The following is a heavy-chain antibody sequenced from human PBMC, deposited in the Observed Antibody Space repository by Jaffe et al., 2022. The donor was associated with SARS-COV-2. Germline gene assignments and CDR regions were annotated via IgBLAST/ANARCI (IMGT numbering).Heavy chain of an antibody. CDR1: GFTFSSYA. V-gene: IGHV3-30-3*01. D-gene: IGHD6-13*01. CDR2: ISYDGSNK. CDR3: ARDVSSSWKPKYYFDY. Sequence: QVQLVESGGGVVQPGRSLRLSCAASGFTFSSYAMHWVRQAPGKGLEWVAVISYDGSNKYYADSVKGRFTISRDNSKNTLYLQMNSLRAEDTAVYYCARDVSSSWKPKYYFDYWGQGTLVTVSS. J-gene: IGHJ4*02.